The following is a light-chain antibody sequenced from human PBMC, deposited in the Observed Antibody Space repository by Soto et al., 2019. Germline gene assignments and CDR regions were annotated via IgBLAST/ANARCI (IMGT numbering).Light chain of an antibody. CDR3: QSYDSSLTRV. CDR2: GTF. V-gene: IGLV1-40*01. Sequence: QSVLTQPPSVSGAPGQRVTISCTGCSSNIGAGYDVHWYQQVPGTAPKLLIYGTFNRPSGVPDRFSGSKSGTSASLAITGLQAEDEADYYCQSYDSSLTRVFGGGTKLTVL. J-gene: IGLJ2*01. CDR1: SSNIGAGYD.